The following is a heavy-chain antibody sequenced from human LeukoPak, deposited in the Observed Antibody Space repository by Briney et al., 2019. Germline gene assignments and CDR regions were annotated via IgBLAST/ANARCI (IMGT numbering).Heavy chain of an antibody. D-gene: IGHD6-6*01. J-gene: IGHJ4*02. CDR3: ARGKQLEFQADTYYFDY. Sequence: SETLSLTCAVYGGSFSGYYWSWIRQPPGKGLEWIGEINHSGSTNYNPSLKSRVTISVDTSKNQFSLKLSSVTAADTAVYYCARGKQLEFQADTYYFDYWGQGTLVTVSS. V-gene: IGHV4-34*01. CDR2: INHSGST. CDR1: GGSFSGYY.